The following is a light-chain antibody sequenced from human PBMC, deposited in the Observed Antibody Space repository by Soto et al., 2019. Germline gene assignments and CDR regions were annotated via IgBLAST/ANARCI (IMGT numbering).Light chain of an antibody. V-gene: IGLV2-11*01. Sequence: QSALTQPRSVSGSPGQSVTISCTGTISDVGGYSYVSWYQQHPGKAPKLMIYDVTTRPSGIPDRFSGSKSGNTASLTISGLQAEDEADYYCFSYAGSYTVVFGTGTKVTVL. CDR1: ISDVGGYSY. CDR2: DVT. CDR3: FSYAGSYTVV. J-gene: IGLJ1*01.